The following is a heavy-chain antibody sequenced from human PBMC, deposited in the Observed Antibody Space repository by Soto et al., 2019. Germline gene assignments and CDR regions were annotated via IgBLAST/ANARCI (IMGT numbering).Heavy chain of an antibody. V-gene: IGHV4-61*08. D-gene: IGHD4-17*01. CDR2: IYYSGST. CDR3: AGATVTTLFDY. Sequence: QVQLQESSPGLVKPSETLSLTCTVSGGSVSSGVYYWSWIRQPPGKGLEWIGYIYYSGSTRYNPSLKSRVTTAVDTSKNQCSLKLGSVTAADTAVYYCAGATVTTLFDYWGQGTLVTVSS. CDR1: GGSVSSGVYY. J-gene: IGHJ4*02.